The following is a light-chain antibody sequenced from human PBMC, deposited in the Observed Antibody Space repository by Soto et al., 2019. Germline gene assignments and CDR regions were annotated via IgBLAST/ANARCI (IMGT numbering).Light chain of an antibody. CDR1: QSVRSN. CDR2: AAS. V-gene: IGKV3-15*01. J-gene: IGKJ3*01. CDR3: HQYGTAPLT. Sequence: EIVMTQSPATLSVSPGERATLSCRASQSVRSNLSWYHQRPGQAPRLLIYAASARATGIPARFSGSGSGTDFTLTISRLEPEDFSVYYCHQYGTAPLTFGPGTKVDIK.